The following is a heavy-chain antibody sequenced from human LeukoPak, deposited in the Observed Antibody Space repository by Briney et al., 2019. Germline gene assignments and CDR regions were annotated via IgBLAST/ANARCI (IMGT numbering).Heavy chain of an antibody. V-gene: IGHV6-1*01. Sequence: SQTLSLTCAISGDSVSSNSAAWNWIRQSPSRGLEWLGRTYYRSQWYNDYAVSVKSRITINPDTSKNQFSLQLNSVTPDDTVVYYCARASTGTTPFDPWGQGTLVTVSS. CDR2: TYYRSQWYN. D-gene: IGHD1-7*01. J-gene: IGHJ5*02. CDR1: GDSVSSNSAA. CDR3: ARASTGTTPFDP.